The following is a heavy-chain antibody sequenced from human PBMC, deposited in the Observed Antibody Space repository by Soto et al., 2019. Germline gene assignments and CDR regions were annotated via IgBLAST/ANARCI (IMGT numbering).Heavy chain of an antibody. J-gene: IGHJ3*02. D-gene: IGHD6-19*01. CDR3: ARDKEGSGWYPVAFDI. CDR1: GGSVSSGSYY. V-gene: IGHV4-61*01. CDR2: IYYSGST. Sequence: SETLSLTCTVSGGSVSSGSYYWSWIRQPPGKGLEWIGYIYYSGSTNYNPSLKSRVTISVDTSKNQFSLKLSSVTAADTAVYYCARDKEGSGWYPVAFDIWGQGTMVTVSS.